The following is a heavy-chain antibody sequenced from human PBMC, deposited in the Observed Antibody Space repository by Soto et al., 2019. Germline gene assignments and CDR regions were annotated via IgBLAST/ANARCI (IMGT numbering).Heavy chain of an antibody. V-gene: IGHV1-46*03. CDR3: AREYSSSWSSYYYYMDV. D-gene: IGHD6-13*01. J-gene: IGHJ6*03. Sequence: ASVKVSCKASGYTFTSYYMHCVRQAPEQGLEWMGIINPSGGSTSYAQKFQGRVTMTRDTSTSTVYMELSSLRSEDTAVYYCAREYSSSWSSYYYYMDVWGKGTTVTVSS. CDR1: GYTFTSYY. CDR2: INPSGGST.